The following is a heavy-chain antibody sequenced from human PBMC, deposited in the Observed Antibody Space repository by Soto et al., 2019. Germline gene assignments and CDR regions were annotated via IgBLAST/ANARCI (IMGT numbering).Heavy chain of an antibody. CDR1: GFTVSSNY. CDR2: IYSGGST. CDR3: ARIPNYSSSWYVKSYGMDV. V-gene: IGHV3-53*01. J-gene: IGHJ6*02. D-gene: IGHD6-13*01. Sequence: PGGSLRLSCAASGFTVSSNYMSWVRQAPGKGLEWVSVIYSGGSTYYADSVKGRFTISRDNSKNTLYLQMNSLRAEDTAVYYCARIPNYSSSWYVKSYGMDVWGQGTTVTVSS.